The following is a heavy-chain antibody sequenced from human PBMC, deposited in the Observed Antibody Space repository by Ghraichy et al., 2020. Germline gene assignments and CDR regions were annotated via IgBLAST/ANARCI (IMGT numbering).Heavy chain of an antibody. V-gene: IGHV3-48*02. J-gene: IGHJ4*02. CDR3: ARTCSGGSCYSDY. CDR2: ISSSSSTI. Sequence: GALRLSCAASGFTFSSYSMNWVRQAPGKGLEWVSYISSSSSTIYYADSVKGRFTISRDNAKNSLYLQMNSLRDEDTAVYYCARTCSGGSCYSDYWGQGTLVTVSS. D-gene: IGHD2-15*01. CDR1: GFTFSSYS.